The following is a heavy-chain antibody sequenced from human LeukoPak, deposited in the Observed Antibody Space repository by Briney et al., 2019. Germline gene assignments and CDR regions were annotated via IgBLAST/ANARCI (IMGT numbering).Heavy chain of an antibody. D-gene: IGHD2-2*01. CDR1: DDSISSSSYH. Sequence: SETLSLTCTVSDDSISSSSYHWGWIRQPPGKGLEWIGYIYYSGSTYYNPSLKSRVTISVDTSKNQFSLKLSSVTAADTAVYYCARDGGYCSSTSCLSNSAFDIWGQGTMVTVSS. J-gene: IGHJ3*02. CDR3: ARDGGYCSSTSCLSNSAFDI. CDR2: IYYSGST. V-gene: IGHV4-31*03.